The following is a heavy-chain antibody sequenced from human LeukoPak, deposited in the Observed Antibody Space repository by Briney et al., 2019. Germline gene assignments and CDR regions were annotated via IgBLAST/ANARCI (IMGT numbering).Heavy chain of an antibody. CDR2: ISWNSGSI. CDR3: ASGYKSGYHY. Sequence: GGSLRLSCAASGFTFDDYAMHWVRQAPGKGLEWVSGISWNSGSIGYADSVKGRFTISRDNAKISLFLQMNSLRVEDTAVYYCASGYKSGYHYWGQGTLVTVSS. CDR1: GFTFDDYA. V-gene: IGHV3-9*01. J-gene: IGHJ4*02. D-gene: IGHD3-9*01.